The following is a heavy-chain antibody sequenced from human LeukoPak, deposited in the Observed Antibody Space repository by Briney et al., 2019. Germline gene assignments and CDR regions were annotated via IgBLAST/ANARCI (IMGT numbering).Heavy chain of an antibody. D-gene: IGHD2-2*01. Sequence: GGSLRLSCAASGFSFSSYVMSWVRQAPGKGLEWVSAISGSGGSTYFADSVKGRFTISRDNSKNTLYLQMNSLSAEDAAIYYCARGLGSSTSRHTFDIWGQGTMVTVSS. J-gene: IGHJ3*02. CDR2: ISGSGGST. CDR3: ARGLGSSTSRHTFDI. CDR1: GFSFSSYV. V-gene: IGHV3-23*01.